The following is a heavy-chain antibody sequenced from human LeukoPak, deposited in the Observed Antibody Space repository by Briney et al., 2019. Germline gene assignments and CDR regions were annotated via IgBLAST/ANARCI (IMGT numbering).Heavy chain of an antibody. Sequence: GGSLRLSCAASGFTFSSYAMNWVRQAPGKGLEWVSVISGSGDRTSYADSVKGRFTISRDNSKNTLSLQMNSLRAEDTAVYYCAKMCCTSTSCSYFDYWGQGTLVTVSS. D-gene: IGHD2-2*01. CDR2: ISGSGDRT. CDR1: GFTFSSYA. J-gene: IGHJ4*02. CDR3: AKMCCTSTSCSYFDY. V-gene: IGHV3-23*01.